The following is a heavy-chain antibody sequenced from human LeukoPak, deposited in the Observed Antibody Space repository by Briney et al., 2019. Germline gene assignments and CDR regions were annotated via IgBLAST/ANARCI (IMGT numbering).Heavy chain of an antibody. CDR2: IIPILGIA. Sequence: ASVKVSCKASGGTFSTSAINWVRQAPGQGLEWMGRIIPILGIANYAQKFQGRVTITADKSTSTAYMELSNLRSEDTAVYYCASRDTAAGIEYFQHWGQGTLVTVSS. V-gene: IGHV1-69*04. CDR3: ASRDTAAGIEYFQH. D-gene: IGHD6-13*01. CDR1: GGTFSTSA. J-gene: IGHJ1*01.